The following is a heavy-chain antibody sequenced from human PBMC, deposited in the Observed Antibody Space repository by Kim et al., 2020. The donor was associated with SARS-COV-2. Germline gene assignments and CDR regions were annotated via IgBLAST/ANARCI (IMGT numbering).Heavy chain of an antibody. Sequence: ITKDYADTVKSRFTIARDNAKNSLEMQMNSRRGEDTAVYDCARSAPGMDVWGQGTTVTVSS. D-gene: IGHD3-3*01. V-gene: IGHV3-48*01. CDR2: ITK. CDR3: ARSAPGMDV. J-gene: IGHJ6*02.